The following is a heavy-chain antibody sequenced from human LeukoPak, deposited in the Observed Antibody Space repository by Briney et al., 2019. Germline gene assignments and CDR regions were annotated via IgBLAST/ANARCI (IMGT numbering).Heavy chain of an antibody. CDR2: INSDGSST. V-gene: IGHV3-74*01. J-gene: IGHJ5*02. Sequence: GGSLRLSCAASGFTFSSYWMHWVRQAPGKGLVWVSRINSDGSSTSYADSVKGRFTISRDNAKNTLYLQMNSLRAEDTAVYYCARGAVYCSGGSCYGWFDPWGQGTLVTVSS. CDR1: GFTFSSYW. CDR3: ARGAVYCSGGSCYGWFDP. D-gene: IGHD2-15*01.